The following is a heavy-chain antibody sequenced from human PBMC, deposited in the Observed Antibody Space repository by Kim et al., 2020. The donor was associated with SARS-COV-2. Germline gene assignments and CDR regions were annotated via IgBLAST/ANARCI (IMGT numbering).Heavy chain of an antibody. J-gene: IGHJ4*02. V-gene: IGHV1-8*01. D-gene: IGHD2-15*01. Sequence: KFQGRGTMTRKTSISTAYMELSSLRSEDTAVYYCARVRGGRSGGSCFDYWGQGTLVTVSS. CDR3: ARVRGGRSGGSCFDY.